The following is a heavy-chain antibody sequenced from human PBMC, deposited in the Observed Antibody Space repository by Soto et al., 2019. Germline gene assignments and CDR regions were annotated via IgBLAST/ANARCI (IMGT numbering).Heavy chain of an antibody. CDR2: IYYSGST. D-gene: IGHD3-10*01. CDR1: GGSISSSSYY. J-gene: IGHJ5*02. V-gene: IGHV4-39*01. CDR3: ARHAATMVRGVIIGTPNWFDP. Sequence: LSETLSLTCTVSGGSISSSSYYWGWIRQPPGKGLEWIGSIYYSGSTYYNPSLKSRVTISVDTSKNQFSLKLSSVTAADTAVYYCARHAATMVRGVIIGTPNWFDPWGQRTLVTVSS.